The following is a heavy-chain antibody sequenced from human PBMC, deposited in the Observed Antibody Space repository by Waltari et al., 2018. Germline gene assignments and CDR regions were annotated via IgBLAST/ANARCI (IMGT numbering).Heavy chain of an antibody. CDR2: IGSSSSFM. CDR1: GFKFSAYA. Sequence: EVQLVESGGGLVKPGGSLRLSCVASGFKFSAYAMNRVRQAPGKGLEWVSSIGSSSSFMDYADSVRGRFTVSRDNAKNTLYLQMDTLRAEDTAVYYCAREGAEQWVVEDYGMDVWGQGTTVTVSS. J-gene: IGHJ6*02. V-gene: IGHV3-21*02. CDR3: AREGAEQWVVEDYGMDV. D-gene: IGHD6-19*01.